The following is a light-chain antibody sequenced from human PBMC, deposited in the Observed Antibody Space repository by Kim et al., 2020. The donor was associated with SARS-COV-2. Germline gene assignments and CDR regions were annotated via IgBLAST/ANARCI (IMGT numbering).Light chain of an antibody. V-gene: IGLV4-69*01. CDR1: GGHNNSA. CDR3: QTWGSGIGV. Sequence: AVKLTCILGGGHNNSAIAWLQQLPGKGPRYLMRVYSDGRHTKGDGIPDRFSGSSSGSEYYLTISGLQSEDEADYYCQTWGSGIGVFGGGTQLTVL. J-gene: IGLJ2*01. CDR2: VYSDGRH.